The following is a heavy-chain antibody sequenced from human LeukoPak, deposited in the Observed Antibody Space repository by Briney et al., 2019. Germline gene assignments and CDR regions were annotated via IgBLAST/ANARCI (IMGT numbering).Heavy chain of an antibody. V-gene: IGHV3-23*01. D-gene: IGHD2-21*02. CDR1: GFTFSNYG. J-gene: IGHJ6*03. CDR3: ARAGHIVVVTAVTNYYYYYMDV. Sequence: PGGSLRLSCAASGFTFSNYGIHWVRQAPGKGLEWVSAISGSGGSTYYADSVKGRFTISRDNSKNTLYLQMNSLRAEDTAVYYCARAGHIVVVTAVTNYYYYYMDVWGKGTTVTVSS. CDR2: ISGSGGST.